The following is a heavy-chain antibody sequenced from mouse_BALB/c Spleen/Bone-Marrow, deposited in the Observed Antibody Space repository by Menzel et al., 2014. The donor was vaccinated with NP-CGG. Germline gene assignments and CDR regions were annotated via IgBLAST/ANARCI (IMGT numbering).Heavy chain of an antibody. CDR3: ARSGRHYNGAWFTY. J-gene: IGHJ3*01. CDR2: IDPVNGNS. V-gene: IGHV14-3*02. D-gene: IGHD1-2*01. CDR1: GFNIKDTY. Sequence: VHVKQSGAELVKPGASVKLPCTVSGFNIKDTYLYWMKQRPEQGLEWIGRIDPVNGNSKFDPKFQGKATITADTSSNTAYLQLIRLTSEDSAVYYCARSGRHYNGAWFTYWGPGTLVNVST.